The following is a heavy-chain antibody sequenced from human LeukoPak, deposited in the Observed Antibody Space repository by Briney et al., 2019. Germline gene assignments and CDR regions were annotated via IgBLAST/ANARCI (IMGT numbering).Heavy chain of an antibody. CDR1: GFTFSSYA. Sequence: GGSLRLSCAASGFTFSSYAMSWVRQAPGKGLEWVSAISGSGGSTYYADSVKGRFTISRDNSKNTLYLQMNSLRAEDTAVYYCAKDAARYCSSTSCYRYYFDYWGQGTLVTVSS. CDR2: ISGSGGST. CDR3: AKDAARYCSSTSCYRYYFDY. V-gene: IGHV3-23*01. J-gene: IGHJ4*02. D-gene: IGHD2-2*02.